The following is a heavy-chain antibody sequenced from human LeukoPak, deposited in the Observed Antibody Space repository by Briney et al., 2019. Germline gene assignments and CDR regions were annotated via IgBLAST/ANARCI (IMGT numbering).Heavy chain of an antibody. J-gene: IGHJ6*02. CDR1: GFTFSSYA. Sequence: SGGSLRLSCAASGFTFSSYAMSWVRQAPGKGLEWVSAISGSGGSTYYADSVKGRFTISRDNSKNTLYLQMNSLRAEDTAVYYCARVGCSSTSCLYYYYYYGMDVWGQGTTVTVSS. CDR2: ISGSGGST. CDR3: ARVGCSSTSCLYYYYYYGMDV. D-gene: IGHD2-2*01. V-gene: IGHV3-23*01.